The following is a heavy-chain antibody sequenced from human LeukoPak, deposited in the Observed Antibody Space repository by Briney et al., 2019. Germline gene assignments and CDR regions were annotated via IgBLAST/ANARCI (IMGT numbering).Heavy chain of an antibody. D-gene: IGHD5-12*01. CDR1: GYSISSGYY. Sequence: ASETLSLTCTVSGYSISSGYYWGWIRQTPGKGLEWIGYIYHGGRTDYNPSLKSRVAISVDTSKNQFSLKLSSVTAADTAVYYCARDRPLVATDPSYYFDYWGQGTLVTASS. CDR3: ARDRPLVATDPSYYFDY. CDR2: IYHGGRT. J-gene: IGHJ4*02. V-gene: IGHV4-38-2*02.